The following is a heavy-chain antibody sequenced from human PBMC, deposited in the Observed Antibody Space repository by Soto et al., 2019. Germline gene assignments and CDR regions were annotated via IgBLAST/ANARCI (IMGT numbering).Heavy chain of an antibody. J-gene: IGHJ4*02. CDR1: GGTFSSYA. D-gene: IGHD3-3*01. CDR3: ARGGLVYGGAGY. V-gene: IGHV1-69*06. Sequence: SVKVSCKASGGTFSSYAISWVRQAPGQGLEWMGGIIPIFGTANYAQQFQSRVTMTANTSISTAYLELSSLTSEDTAVYYCARGGLVYGGAGYWGQGTLVTVSS. CDR2: IIPIFGTA.